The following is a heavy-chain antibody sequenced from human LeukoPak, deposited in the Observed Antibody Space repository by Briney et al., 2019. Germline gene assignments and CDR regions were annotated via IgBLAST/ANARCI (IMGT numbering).Heavy chain of an antibody. D-gene: IGHD1-1*01. V-gene: IGHV4-61*10. Sequence: SQTLSLTCTVSGGSVTSGTYYWSWMRQPAGKGLEWIGYVDHTGSTNFNPSLNGRVSISRDTTKNLFSLRLRSVTAADTAVYFCARGRVSSSTWYSTYYYYFYMDVWGKGTTVTVSS. J-gene: IGHJ6*03. CDR3: ARGRVSSSTWYSTYYYYFYMDV. CDR1: GGSVTSGTYY. CDR2: VDHTGST.